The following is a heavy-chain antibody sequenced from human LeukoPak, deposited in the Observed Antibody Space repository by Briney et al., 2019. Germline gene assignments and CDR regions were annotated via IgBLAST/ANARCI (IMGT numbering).Heavy chain of an antibody. CDR2: ISYDGSNK. CDR1: GFTFSSYA. V-gene: IGHV3-30*04. Sequence: PGGSLRLSCAASGFTFSSYAMHWVRQAPGKGLEWVAVISYDGSNKYYADSVKGRFTISRDNSKNTLYLQMNSLRAEDTAVYYCAREVYSTKQGYYYYYMDVWGKGTTVTVSS. J-gene: IGHJ6*03. CDR3: AREVYSTKQGYYYYYMDV. D-gene: IGHD2-2*01.